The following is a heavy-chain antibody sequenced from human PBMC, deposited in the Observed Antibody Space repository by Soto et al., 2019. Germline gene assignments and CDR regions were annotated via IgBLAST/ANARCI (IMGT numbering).Heavy chain of an antibody. V-gene: IGHV5-51*01. CDR1: GHSFPNSW. Sequence: PGESLKISCHGSGHSFPNSWIAWVRQTPGKGLEWMGFIFLADSDTKYSPSFQGQVTISADKSISTAYLQWSSLKASDTAMYYCARSLARYYGSGIFYYYGMDVWGQGTTVTVSS. CDR2: IFLADSDT. J-gene: IGHJ6*02. CDR3: ARSLARYYGSGIFYYYGMDV. D-gene: IGHD3-10*01.